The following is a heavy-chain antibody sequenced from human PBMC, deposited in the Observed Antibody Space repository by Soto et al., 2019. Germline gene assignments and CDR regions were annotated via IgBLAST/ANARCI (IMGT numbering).Heavy chain of an antibody. Sequence: ASVKVSCKASGYTFTGYYMHWVRQAPGQGLEWMGWINPNSGGTNYAQKFQGWVTTTRDTSISTAYMELSRLRSDDTAVYYCARESFELYGSGSYYNWFDPWGQGTLVTVSS. CDR2: INPNSGGT. CDR1: GYTFTGYY. CDR3: ARESFELYGSGSYYNWFDP. D-gene: IGHD3-10*01. J-gene: IGHJ5*02. V-gene: IGHV1-2*04.